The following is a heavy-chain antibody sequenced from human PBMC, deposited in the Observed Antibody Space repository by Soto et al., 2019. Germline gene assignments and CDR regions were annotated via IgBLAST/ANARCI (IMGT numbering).Heavy chain of an antibody. D-gene: IGHD2-8*01. V-gene: IGHV3-30*18. J-gene: IGHJ6*02. CDR1: GFTFSSYG. CDR3: AKDKDIVLMVYAYYGMDV. Sequence: LRLSCAASGFTFSSYGMHWVRQAPGKGLEWVAVISYDGSNKYYADSVKGRFTISRDNSKNTLYLQMNSLRAEDTAVYYCAKDKDIVLMVYAYYGMDVWGQGTTVTVS. CDR2: ISYDGSNK.